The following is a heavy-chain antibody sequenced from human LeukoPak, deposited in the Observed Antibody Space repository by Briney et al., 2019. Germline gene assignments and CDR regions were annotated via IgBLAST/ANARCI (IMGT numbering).Heavy chain of an antibody. D-gene: IGHD1-1*01. V-gene: IGHV3-48*01. J-gene: IGHJ4*02. Sequence: GGSLRLSCTASGFPFIEYSMNWVRQAPGKGLEWISYIGIDSGNTKYADSVRGRFTISADKAKNSLYLQMNSLRVEDTAVYYCARDHNYAFDNWGQGTLDSVAS. CDR2: IGIDSGNT. CDR3: ARDHNYAFDN. CDR1: GFPFIEYS.